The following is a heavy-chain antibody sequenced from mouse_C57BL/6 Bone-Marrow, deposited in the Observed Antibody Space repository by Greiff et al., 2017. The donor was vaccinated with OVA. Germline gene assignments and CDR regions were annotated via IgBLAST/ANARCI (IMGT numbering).Heavy chain of an antibody. V-gene: IGHV1-55*01. J-gene: IGHJ1*03. Sequence: VKLQESGAELVKPGASVKMSCKASGYTFTSYWITWVKQRPGQGLAWIGAIYPGSGSTNYNEKFKSKATLTVDTSSSTAYMQLSSRTSEDSAGYYCARDGFLLQGYVDVWGTGTTVTVSS. CDR2: IYPGSGST. CDR1: GYTFTSYW. CDR3: ARDGFLLQGYVDV. D-gene: IGHD1-1*01.